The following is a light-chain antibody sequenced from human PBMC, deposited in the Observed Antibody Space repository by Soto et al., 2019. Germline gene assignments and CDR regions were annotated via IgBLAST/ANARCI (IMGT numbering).Light chain of an antibody. CDR2: AAS. CDR1: QSISSY. Sequence: DIQMTQSPSSLSASVGDRVTITCRASQSISSYLNWYQQKPGKAPTLLIYAASSLQSGVPSRFSGSGSGTDFTLTIGSLQPEDFATYYCQQSYSTPYTFGQRTRLDIK. V-gene: IGKV1-39*01. J-gene: IGKJ2*01. CDR3: QQSYSTPYT.